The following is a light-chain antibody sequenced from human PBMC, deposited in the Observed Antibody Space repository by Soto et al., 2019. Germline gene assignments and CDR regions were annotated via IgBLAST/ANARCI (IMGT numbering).Light chain of an antibody. CDR2: RNN. CDR1: SSNIGSNY. Sequence: QSVLTQPPSASGTPGQRVTISCSGSSSNIGSNYVYWYQQLPGTAPKLLIYRNNQRPSGVPDRFSGSKSGTSASLAISGLRSEDEADYYCQSYDSSLSGGVFGTGTKVTVL. V-gene: IGLV1-47*01. J-gene: IGLJ1*01. CDR3: QSYDSSLSGGV.